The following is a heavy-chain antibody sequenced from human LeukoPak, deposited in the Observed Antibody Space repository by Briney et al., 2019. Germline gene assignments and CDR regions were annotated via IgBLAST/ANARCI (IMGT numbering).Heavy chain of an antibody. CDR2: INHSGST. J-gene: IGHJ5*02. CDR1: GGTCRGYY. Sequence: SETLSLTCAVYGGTCRGYYWSWIRQPPGKALVWIGEINHSGSTNYNPSIKSRVTISVDTSKNQFSLKLSSVTAADTAVYYCAMAGGNYDFWSGYSSYNWFDPWGQGTLVTVSS. D-gene: IGHD3-3*01. CDR3: AMAGGNYDFWSGYSSYNWFDP. V-gene: IGHV4-34*08.